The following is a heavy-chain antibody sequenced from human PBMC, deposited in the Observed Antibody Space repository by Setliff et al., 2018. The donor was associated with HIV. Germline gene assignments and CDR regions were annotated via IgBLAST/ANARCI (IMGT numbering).Heavy chain of an antibody. V-gene: IGHV4-59*11. CDR1: GGSMGSHY. CDR3: ARGGASSKYLDP. CDR2: IHYTGIS. J-gene: IGHJ5*02. Sequence: SETLSLTCVISGGSMGSHYWSWIRQSPGKGLEWIGNIHYTGISDINPSLKRRATISLDRPKIQFSLKLSSVTAADTAIYYCARGGASSKYLDPWGQGTLVTVSS. D-gene: IGHD2-15*01.